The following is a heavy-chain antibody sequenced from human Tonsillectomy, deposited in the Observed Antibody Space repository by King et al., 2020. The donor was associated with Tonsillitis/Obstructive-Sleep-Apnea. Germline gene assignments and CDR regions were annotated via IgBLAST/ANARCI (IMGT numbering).Heavy chain of an antibody. V-gene: IGHV1-69*12. J-gene: IGHJ6*03. CDR3: ARDSQYYDXWSGYYNGNYYYXYYMDV. CDR1: GGTFSSYA. D-gene: IGHD3-3*01. CDR2: IIPIFGTA. Sequence: VQLVQSGAEVKKPGSSVKVSCKASGGTFSSYAISWVRQAPGQGLEWMGGIIPIFGTANYAQKFQGRVTITADESTSTAYMELSSLRSEDTAVYYCARDSQYYDXWSGYYNGNYYYXYYMDVWGKGTTVTVSS.